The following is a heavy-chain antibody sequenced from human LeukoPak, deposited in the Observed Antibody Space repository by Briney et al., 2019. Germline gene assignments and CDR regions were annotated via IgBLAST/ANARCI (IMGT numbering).Heavy chain of an antibody. J-gene: IGHJ4*02. CDR2: IYYSGST. CDR1: GGSISSYY. CDR3: ARREYDSSGFD. D-gene: IGHD3-22*01. V-gene: IGHV4-59*01. Sequence: PSETLSLTCTVSGGSISSYYWSWIRQPPGKGLEWIGYIYYSGSTNYNPSLKSRVTISVDTSKNQFSLKLSSVSAADTAVYYCARREYDSSGFDWGQGTLVTVSS.